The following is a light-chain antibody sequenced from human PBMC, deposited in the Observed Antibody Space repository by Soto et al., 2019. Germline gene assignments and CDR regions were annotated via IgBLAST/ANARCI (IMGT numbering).Light chain of an antibody. V-gene: IGKV1-27*01. Sequence: DIQMTQSPSSLSASVGDRVTITCRASQGISNYLAWYQQKPGKVPKVLIYAASTLQSGVPSRISGSGAGTDFSLTISSLQPEDVASYYCQKYISAAFTFGPGTKVDIK. CDR2: AAS. J-gene: IGKJ3*01. CDR3: QKYISAAFT. CDR1: QGISNY.